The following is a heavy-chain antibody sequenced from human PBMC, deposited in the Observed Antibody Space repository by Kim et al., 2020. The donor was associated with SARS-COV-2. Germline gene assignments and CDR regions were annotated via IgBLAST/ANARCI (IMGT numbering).Heavy chain of an antibody. Sequence: GGSLRLSCAASGFTFSNYAIHWVRRAPGKGLDWLAVISFDGSDKFYADSVKGRFTISRDNAKNTLYLQMSSLSTEDTAVYYCAKGGLQLHYYYAMDVWG. J-gene: IGHJ6*02. D-gene: IGHD4-4*01. CDR1: GFTFSNYA. CDR2: ISFDGSDK. CDR3: AKGGLQLHYYYAMDV. V-gene: IGHV3-30*18.